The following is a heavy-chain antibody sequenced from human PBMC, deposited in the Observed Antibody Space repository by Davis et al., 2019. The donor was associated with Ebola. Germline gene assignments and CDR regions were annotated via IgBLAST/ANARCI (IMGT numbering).Heavy chain of an antibody. J-gene: IGHJ4*02. V-gene: IGHV3-33*01. D-gene: IGHD6-6*01. CDR2: IWHDGSNK. CDR1: GFTFSSYG. Sequence: GESLKISCAASGFTFSSYGMHWVRQAPGKGLEWVAVIWHDGSNKYYADSVKGRFTISRDNSKNTLYLQMNSLRAEDTAVYYCARADSSSGYWGQGTLVTVSS. CDR3: ARADSSSGY.